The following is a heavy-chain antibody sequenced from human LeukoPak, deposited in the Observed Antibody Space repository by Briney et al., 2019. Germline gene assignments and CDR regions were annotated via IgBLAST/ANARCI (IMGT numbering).Heavy chain of an antibody. V-gene: IGHV3-33*01. Sequence: GGSLRLSCAASGLTFSSYGMHWVRQAPGKGLEWVAVIWYDGSNKYYADSVKGRFTISRDNSKNTLYLQTNSLRAEDTAVYYCARGHYYGSGSYYNDAFDIWGQGTMVTVSS. J-gene: IGHJ3*02. CDR3: ARGHYYGSGSYYNDAFDI. CDR2: IWYDGSNK. D-gene: IGHD3-10*01. CDR1: GLTFSSYG.